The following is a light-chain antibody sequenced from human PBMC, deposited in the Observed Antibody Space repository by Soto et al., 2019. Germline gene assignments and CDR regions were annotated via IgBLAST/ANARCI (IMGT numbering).Light chain of an antibody. Sequence: HSVLTQPASVSGSPGQSIAISCTGTSSDVGGYSYVSWYQQQPGKAPKLVISDVSNRPSGVSDRFSGSKSGNTASLTISGRQTEDEADYYCASYTTSRTCVFRTGTKVTVL. J-gene: IGLJ1*01. CDR3: ASYTTSRTCV. CDR2: DVS. CDR1: SSDVGGYSY. V-gene: IGLV2-14*01.